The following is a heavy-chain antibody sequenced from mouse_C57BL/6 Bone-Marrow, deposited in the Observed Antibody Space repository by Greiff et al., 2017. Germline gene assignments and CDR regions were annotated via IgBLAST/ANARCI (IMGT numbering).Heavy chain of an antibody. CDR2: IWWDDDK. CDR3: ARGTYYYASSRFAY. CDR1: GFSLSTSGMG. D-gene: IGHD1-1*01. V-gene: IGHV8-8*01. J-gene: IGHJ2*01. Sequence: QVTLKESGPGILQPSQTLSLTCSFSGFSLSTSGMGVGWTRQPPGKGLEWLAHIWWDDDKYYKPVLKSRLTISKDTSKNQVFLKIANVDTADTATYYCARGTYYYASSRFAYWGQGTTLPVSS.